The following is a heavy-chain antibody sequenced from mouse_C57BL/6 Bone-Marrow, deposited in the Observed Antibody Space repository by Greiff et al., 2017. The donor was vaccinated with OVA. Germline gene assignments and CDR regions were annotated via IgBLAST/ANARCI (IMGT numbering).Heavy chain of an antibody. CDR1: GYAFSSSW. CDR2: IYPGDGDT. CDR3: AILLGFDY. J-gene: IGHJ2*01. D-gene: IGHD1-1*01. Sequence: QVQLQQSGPELVKPGASVKISCKASGYAFSSSWMNWVKQRPGKGLEWIGRIYPGDGDTNYNGKFKGKATLTADKSSSTAYMQLSSLTSEDSAVYFCAILLGFDYWGQGTTLTVSS. V-gene: IGHV1-82*01.